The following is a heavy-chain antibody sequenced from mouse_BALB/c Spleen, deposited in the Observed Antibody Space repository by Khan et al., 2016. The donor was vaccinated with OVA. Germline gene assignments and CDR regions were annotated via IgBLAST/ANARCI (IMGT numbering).Heavy chain of an antibody. J-gene: IGHJ2*01. D-gene: IGHD1-1*01. CDR3: ARSKKIVATYFDY. CDR2: TTTTNGRT. V-gene: IGHV1S81*02. Sequence: VQLQQSGAELVKAGASVKMSCKASGYTFTSYWMHWVKQRLGQGLEWFAETTTTNGRTYYNEKFKSKATLTVDKSSSTAHLLLSGQPYQASGVYYCARSKKIVATYFDYWGQGTTLTGSS. CDR1: GYTFTSYW.